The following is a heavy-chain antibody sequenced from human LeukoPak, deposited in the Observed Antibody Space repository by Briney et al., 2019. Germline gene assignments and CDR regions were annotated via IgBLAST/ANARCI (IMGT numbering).Heavy chain of an antibody. D-gene: IGHD6-6*01. V-gene: IGHV3-53*01. CDR1: GFTVSSNY. Sequence: QPGGSLRLSCAASGFTVSSNYMSWVRQAPGKGLEWVSVIYSGGTTYYADSVKGRFTISRDNSKNTLYLQMNSLRGEDTAVYYCARESNSFEYSSSSAPGDFDYWGQGTLVTVSS. CDR3: ARESNSFEYSSSSAPGDFDY. CDR2: IYSGGTT. J-gene: IGHJ4*02.